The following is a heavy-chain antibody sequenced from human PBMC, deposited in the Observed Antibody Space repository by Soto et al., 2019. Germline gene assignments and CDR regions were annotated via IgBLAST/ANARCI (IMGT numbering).Heavy chain of an antibody. CDR2: IDPEYGET. J-gene: IGHJ4*02. V-gene: IGHV1-24*01. CDR3: ASSFPMVRRVLVPPHDTLDH. D-gene: IGHD3-10*01. Sequence: ASVKVSCKVSGYTLTELSMHWVRQSPGKGLEWMGGIDPEYGETIYAQKFQGRVTMTGDTSTDTAYMELSRLRSEDTAVYYCASSFPMVRRVLVPPHDTLDHWGKGPLVTV. CDR1: GYTLTELS.